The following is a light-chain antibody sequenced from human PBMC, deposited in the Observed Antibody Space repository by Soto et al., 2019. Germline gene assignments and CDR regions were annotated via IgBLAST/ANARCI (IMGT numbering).Light chain of an antibody. V-gene: IGLV1-40*01. Sequence: QSVLTQPPSVSGAPGQRVTISCTGSSSNIGAGYDVHWYQQLPGTAPKLLIYGNSNRPSGVPDRFSGSKSGTSASLAITGLQEEDEADYYCQSYDSSLGYVFGTGTKLTVL. CDR3: QSYDSSLGYV. J-gene: IGLJ1*01. CDR1: SSNIGAGYD. CDR2: GNS.